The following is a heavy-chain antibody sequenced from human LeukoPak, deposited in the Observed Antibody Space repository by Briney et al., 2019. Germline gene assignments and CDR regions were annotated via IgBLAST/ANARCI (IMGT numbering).Heavy chain of an antibody. CDR3: ARHSGYSSSWPDY. CDR1: GGSFSGYY. D-gene: IGHD6-13*01. CDR2: INHSGST. V-gene: IGHV4-34*01. J-gene: IGHJ4*02. Sequence: SETLSLTCAVYGGSFSGYYWSWIRQPPGKGLEWIGEINHSGSTNYNPSLKSRVTISVDTSKNQFSLKLSSVTAADTAVYYCARHSGYSSSWPDYWGQGTLVTVSS.